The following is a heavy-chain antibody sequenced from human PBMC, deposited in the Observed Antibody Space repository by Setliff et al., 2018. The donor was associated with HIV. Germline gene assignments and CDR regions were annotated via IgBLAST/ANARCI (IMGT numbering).Heavy chain of an antibody. Sequence: ETLSLTCAVSGYAISSGYYWGWIRRPPGKGLEWIGSIYNRGSTYYNPSLKSRVTISVDTSKNQFSLKLSSVTAADTAVYYCARELLRSWDGSENSYKPYYFDYWGQGTLVTVSS. CDR3: ARELLRSWDGSENSYKPYYFDY. D-gene: IGHD3-10*01. CDR2: IYNRGST. J-gene: IGHJ4*02. V-gene: IGHV4-38-2*02. CDR1: GYAISSGYY.